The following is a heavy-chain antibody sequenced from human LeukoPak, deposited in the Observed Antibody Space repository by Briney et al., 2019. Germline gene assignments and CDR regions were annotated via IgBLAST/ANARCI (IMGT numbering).Heavy chain of an antibody. J-gene: IGHJ4*02. CDR3: ACTGWLPCK. D-gene: IGHD5-12*01. CDR2: LYYSRTT. V-gene: IGHV4-39*01. Sequence: SETLSLTCTVSGGSISSGSHHWGWFRQSPGKGLEWIGSLYYSRTTYYNPSLNSRVTISVVTSKNQFSLKLSSVTAADTAVYYCACTGWLPCKWGQGTLVTVSS. CDR1: GGSISSGSHH.